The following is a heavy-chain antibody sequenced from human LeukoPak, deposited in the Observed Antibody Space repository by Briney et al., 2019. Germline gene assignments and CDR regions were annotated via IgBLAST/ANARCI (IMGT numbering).Heavy chain of an antibody. D-gene: IGHD3-9*01. V-gene: IGHV4-30-2*01. CDR1: GGSISSGGYY. CDR3: ARGEILRYFDY. J-gene: IGHJ4*02. Sequence: SETLSLTCTVSGGSISSGGYYWSWIRQPPGKGLEWIGYIYHSGSTYYNPSLKSRVTISVDRSKNQFSLKLSSVTAADTAVYYCARGEILRYFDYWGQGTLVTVS. CDR2: IYHSGST.